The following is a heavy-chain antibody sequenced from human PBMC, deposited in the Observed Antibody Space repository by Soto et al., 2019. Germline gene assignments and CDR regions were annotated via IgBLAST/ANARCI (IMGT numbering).Heavy chain of an antibody. CDR3: ARGPLPPYCGGDCTASGLDY. V-gene: IGHV1-69*12. D-gene: IGHD2-21*02. CDR1: GGTFSSYA. Sequence: QVQLVQSGAEVKKPGSSVKVSCKASGGTFSSYAISWVRQAPGQGLEWMGGIIPIFGTANYAQKFQGRVTITADESTSTPYMELSSLRSEDTAVYYCARGPLPPYCGGDCTASGLDYWGQGTLVTVSS. CDR2: IIPIFGTA. J-gene: IGHJ4*02.